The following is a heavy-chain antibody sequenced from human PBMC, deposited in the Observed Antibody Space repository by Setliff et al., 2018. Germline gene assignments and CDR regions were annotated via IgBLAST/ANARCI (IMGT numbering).Heavy chain of an antibody. V-gene: IGHV3-30*02. J-gene: IGHJ4*02. Sequence: GSLRLSCAASGFTFKNYGMHWVRQAPGKGLEWVAFILYDGSNKYYADSVKGRFTISRDDSKKTLYLQMNSLRAEDTAVYCAKRGDSSSWLEYWGQGTLVTVSS. CDR1: GFTFKNYG. D-gene: IGHD6-13*01. CDR2: ILYDGSNK. CDR3: AKRGDSSSWLEY.